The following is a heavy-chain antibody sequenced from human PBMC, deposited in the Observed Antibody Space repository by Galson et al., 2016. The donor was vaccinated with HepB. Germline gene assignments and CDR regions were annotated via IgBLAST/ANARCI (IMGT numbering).Heavy chain of an antibody. CDR2: TAYGGTTM. CDR1: GFSVSDYA. Sequence: LRLSCAASGFSVSDYAIHWIRQAPGKGLEWVAITAYGGTTMYADSVKGRFTISRDNSRNTVYLQMDSLRGEDTAVYHCAKDLFGSDWYNYFDPWGQGTRVTVSS. D-gene: IGHD6-19*01. V-gene: IGHV3-30*18. J-gene: IGHJ5*02. CDR3: AKDLFGSDWYNYFDP.